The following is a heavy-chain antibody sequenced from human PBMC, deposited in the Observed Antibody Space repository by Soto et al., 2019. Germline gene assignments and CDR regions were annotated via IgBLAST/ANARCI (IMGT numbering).Heavy chain of an antibody. V-gene: IGHV3-23*01. Sequence: SLRLSCAASGFSFGSYALSWVRQAPGKGLEWVSTISGSDGKTFYADSVKGRFSISRDTSQNTLYLQMNSLRADDTAIYYCARWSYLDYWGQGTRVTVSS. CDR1: GFSFGSYA. D-gene: IGHD3-3*01. CDR2: ISGSDGKT. J-gene: IGHJ4*02. CDR3: ARWSYLDY.